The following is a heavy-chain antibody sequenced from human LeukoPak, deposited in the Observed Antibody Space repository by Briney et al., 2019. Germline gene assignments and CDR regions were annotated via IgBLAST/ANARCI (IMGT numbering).Heavy chain of an antibody. CDR1: GYTFTSYD. CDR3: ARGSTGTFWDFDY. D-gene: IGHD1-1*01. CDR2: MNPNSGNT. Sequence: ASVKVSCKASGYTFTSYDINWVRQATGQGLEWMVWMNPNSGNTGYAQKFQGRVTITRNTSISTAYMEPSSLRSEDTAVYYCARGSTGTFWDFDYWGQGTLVTVSS. V-gene: IGHV1-8*03. J-gene: IGHJ4*02.